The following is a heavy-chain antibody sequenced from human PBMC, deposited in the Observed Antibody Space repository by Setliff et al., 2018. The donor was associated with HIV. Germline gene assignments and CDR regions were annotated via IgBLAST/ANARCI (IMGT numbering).Heavy chain of an antibody. CDR1: GGSVSTTHY. D-gene: IGHD3-9*01. CDR2: IYYSGNT. Sequence: SETLSLTCTVSGGSVSTTHYWGWIRQPPGKGLEWIASIYYSGNTYYNPSLKSRVTISIDTSKNQFSLKLSSVTAADTAVYYCARHLTTAVSPSYFDSWGQGTLVTVSS. V-gene: IGHV4-39*01. CDR3: ARHLTTAVSPSYFDS. J-gene: IGHJ4*02.